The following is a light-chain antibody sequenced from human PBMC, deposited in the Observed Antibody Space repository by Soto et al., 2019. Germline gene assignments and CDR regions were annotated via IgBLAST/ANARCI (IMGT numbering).Light chain of an antibody. CDR1: QSLDNY. J-gene: IGKJ4*01. CDR3: QKRGHWPS. Sequence: EIVLTQSPATLSLSPGERATLSCRASQSLDNYLAWYQHKPGQAPRLLIYDASTTATDIPARFSGSGSGTDFTLTISSLEPDDCAVYYCQKRGHWPSFGGGPKVEIK. CDR2: DAS. V-gene: IGKV3-11*01.